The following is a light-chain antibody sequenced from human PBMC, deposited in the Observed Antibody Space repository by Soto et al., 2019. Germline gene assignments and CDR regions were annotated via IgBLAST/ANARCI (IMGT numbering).Light chain of an antibody. CDR2: KAS. CDR3: QQYYSYST. V-gene: IGKV1-5*03. Sequence: DIQMTHSPSTMSGSVGDRVTITCRASQTISSWLAWYQQKPGKAPKLLIYKASTLKSGVPSRFSGSGSGTEFTLTISSLQPDDFATYYCQQYYSYSTFGQGTKVDIK. CDR1: QTISSW. J-gene: IGKJ1*01.